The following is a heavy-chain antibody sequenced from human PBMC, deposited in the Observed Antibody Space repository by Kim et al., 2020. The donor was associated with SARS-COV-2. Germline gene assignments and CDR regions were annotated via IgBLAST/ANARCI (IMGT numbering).Heavy chain of an antibody. CDR1: GGSISSSSYY. CDR3: ASPLAAAGNWFDP. J-gene: IGHJ5*02. D-gene: IGHD6-13*01. CDR2: IYYSGST. Sequence: SEILSLTCTVSGGSISSSSYYWGWIRQPPGKGLEWIGSIYYSGSTYYNPSLKSRVTISVDTSKNPFSLKLSSVTAADTAVYYCASPLAAAGNWFDPWGQGTLVTVSS. V-gene: IGHV4-39*01.